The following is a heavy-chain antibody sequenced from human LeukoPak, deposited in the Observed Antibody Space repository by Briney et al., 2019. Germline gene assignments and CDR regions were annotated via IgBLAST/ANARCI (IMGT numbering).Heavy chain of an antibody. CDR3: ARERDFWSGYPSVDY. CDR2: INHSGST. J-gene: IGHJ4*02. Sequence: PSETLSLTCTVSGYSISSGYYWGWIRQPPGKGLEWIGSINHSGSTYYNPSLKSRVTISVDTSKNQFSLKLSSVTAADTAVYYCARERDFWSGYPSVDYWGQGTLVTVSS. CDR1: GYSISSGYY. V-gene: IGHV4-38-2*02. D-gene: IGHD3-3*01.